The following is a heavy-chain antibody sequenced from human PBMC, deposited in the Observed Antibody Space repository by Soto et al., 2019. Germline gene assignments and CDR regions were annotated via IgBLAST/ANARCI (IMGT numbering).Heavy chain of an antibody. CDR3: ARLTSGYSSSWYYGMDV. CDR2: ISYDGSNK. CDR1: GFTSTSYG. Sequence: QVQLVESGGGVVQPGRSLRLSCAASGFTSTSYGMHWVRQAPGKGLEWVATISYDGSNKYYADSVKGRFTIYRDNSNNTLYLHMNCLRAEDTALYYCARLTSGYSSSWYYGMDVWGQGTTVTFSS. V-gene: IGHV3-30*03. D-gene: IGHD6-13*01. J-gene: IGHJ6*02.